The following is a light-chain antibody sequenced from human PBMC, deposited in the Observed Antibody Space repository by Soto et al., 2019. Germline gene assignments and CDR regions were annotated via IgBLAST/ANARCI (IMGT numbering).Light chain of an antibody. J-gene: IGLJ2*01. CDR2: TYN. CDR1: GSNIGSNT. Sequence: QSVLTQPPSASGTPRPRGTISFSGSGSNIGSNTVNWYQQLPGTAPKLLIYTYNQRPSGVPDRFSGSKSGTSASLAISGLHSEDEADYYCAAWDDSLNGVLFGGGTKVTVL. V-gene: IGLV1-44*01. CDR3: AAWDDSLNGVL.